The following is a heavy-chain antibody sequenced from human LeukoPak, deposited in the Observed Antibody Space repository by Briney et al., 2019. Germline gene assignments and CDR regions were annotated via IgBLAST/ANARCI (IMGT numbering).Heavy chain of an antibody. CDR2: IYYSGST. V-gene: IGHV4-39*07. Sequence: SETLSLTCTVSGGSISSSSYYWGWLRQPPGKGLEWLGSIYYSGSTYYNPSLKSRLTISVDTSKNQFSLKLSTVTAADTAVYCCARESHDAFDIWGQGTMVTVSS. CDR1: GGSISSSSYY. J-gene: IGHJ3*02. CDR3: ARESHDAFDI.